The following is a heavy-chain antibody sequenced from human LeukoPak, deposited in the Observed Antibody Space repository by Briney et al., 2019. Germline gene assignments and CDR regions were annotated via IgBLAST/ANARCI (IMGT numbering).Heavy chain of an antibody. CDR2: INPSGGST. Sequence: GASVRVPCKASGYTFTSYYMHWVRQAPGQGLEWMGIINPSGGSTSYAQKFQGRVTMTRDTSTSTVYMELSSLRSEDTAVYYCARDSLGTSTADYWGQGTLVTVSS. CDR1: GYTFTSYY. V-gene: IGHV1-46*01. J-gene: IGHJ4*02. D-gene: IGHD6-6*01. CDR3: ARDSLGTSTADY.